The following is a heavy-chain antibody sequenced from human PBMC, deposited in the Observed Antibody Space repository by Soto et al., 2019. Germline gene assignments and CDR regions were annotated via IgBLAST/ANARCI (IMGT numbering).Heavy chain of an antibody. CDR3: ARAGAKRSSEWPNGFDP. J-gene: IGHJ5*02. D-gene: IGHD3-3*01. Sequence: QLQLQESGLGLVQPSQTLSLTCAVSGGSISSGGYSWSWIRQPPGKGLEWIGYIYHSGSTFYNPSLRSRVTISVDRSKNEFSLKMNSVTAADMAMYYCARAGAKRSSEWPNGFDPWGQGTLVTVSS. CDR1: GGSISSGGYS. V-gene: IGHV4-30-2*01. CDR2: IYHSGST.